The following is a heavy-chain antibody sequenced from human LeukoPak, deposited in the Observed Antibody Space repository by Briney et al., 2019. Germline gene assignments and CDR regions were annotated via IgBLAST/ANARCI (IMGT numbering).Heavy chain of an antibody. D-gene: IGHD5-18*01. CDR2: ISGSGGST. V-gene: IGHV3-23*01. CDR3: AKDFTAIPAPYYFDY. CDR1: GFTFSSYA. Sequence: GGSLRLSCAASGFTFSSYAMSWVRQAPGKGLEWVSAISGSGGSTYYADSVKGRFTISRDNSKNTLYLQMNSLRAEDTAVYYCAKDFTAIPAPYYFDYWGQGTLVTVSS. J-gene: IGHJ4*02.